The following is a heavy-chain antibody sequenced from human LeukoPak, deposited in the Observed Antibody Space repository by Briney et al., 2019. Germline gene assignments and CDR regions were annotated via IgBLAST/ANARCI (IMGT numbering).Heavy chain of an antibody. CDR3: ARGNLGYYYDSSGYYDYYFDY. CDR2: INHSGST. V-gene: IGHV4-34*01. J-gene: IGHJ4*02. Sequence: SETLSLTCAVYGGSFSGYYWSWIRQPPGKGLEWVGEINHSGSTNYNPSLKSRVTISVDTSKNQFSLKLSSVTAADTAVYYCARGNLGYYYDSSGYYDYYFDYWGQGTLVTVSS. CDR1: GGSFSGYY. D-gene: IGHD3-22*01.